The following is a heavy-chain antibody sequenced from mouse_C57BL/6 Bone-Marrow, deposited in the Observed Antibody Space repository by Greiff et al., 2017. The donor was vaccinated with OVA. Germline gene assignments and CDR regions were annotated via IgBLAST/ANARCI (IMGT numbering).Heavy chain of an antibody. Sequence: QVQLQQPGAELVMPGASVKLSCKASGYTFTSYWMHWVKQRPGQGLEWIGEIDPSDSYTNYNQKFKGKSTLTVDKSSSTAYMQLSSLTSEDSAVYYCARSSYDAMDDWGQGTSVTVSS. V-gene: IGHV1-69*01. J-gene: IGHJ4*01. CDR2: IDPSDSYT. CDR3: ARSSYDAMDD. CDR1: GYTFTSYW.